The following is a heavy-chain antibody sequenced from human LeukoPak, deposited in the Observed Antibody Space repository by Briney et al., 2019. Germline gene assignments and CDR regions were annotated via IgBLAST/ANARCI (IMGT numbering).Heavy chain of an antibody. D-gene: IGHD5-24*01. J-gene: IGHJ4*02. CDR3: AIRGVGGDGYDDY. V-gene: IGHV5-51*01. CDR2: IYPSDSNT. Sequence: GESLKISCNASGYSSSSYWIAWVRHLPGKGLEWMGIIYPSDSNTRYNPSFQSQVTISADKSISTAYLQWSSLKASDSGMYYCAIRGVGGDGYDDYWGQGTLVTVSS. CDR1: GYSSSSYW.